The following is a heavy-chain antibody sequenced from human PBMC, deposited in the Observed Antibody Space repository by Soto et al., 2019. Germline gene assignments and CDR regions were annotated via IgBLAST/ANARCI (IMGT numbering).Heavy chain of an antibody. J-gene: IGHJ4*02. CDR1: GFTFSVYS. V-gene: IGHV3-48*02. D-gene: IGHD6-19*01. CDR2: ITSDTKTI. Sequence: EVQLAESGGDLVQRGGSLRLSCVASGFTFSVYSMNWVRQAPGKGLEWFSYITSDTKTIKYADSVKGRFTISRDNAKNSVYLQMNSLRDEDTAVYYCARSVEGHFDYWGQGTVVTVSS. CDR3: ARSVEGHFDY.